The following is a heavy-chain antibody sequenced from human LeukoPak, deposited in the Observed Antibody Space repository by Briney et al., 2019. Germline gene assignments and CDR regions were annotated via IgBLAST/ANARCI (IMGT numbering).Heavy chain of an antibody. V-gene: IGHV4-34*01. CDR1: GGSFSDSY. J-gene: IGHJ4*02. D-gene: IGHD4-23*01. CDR3: ARGSNSVAY. CDR2: ISHSGDT. Sequence: SETLSLTCAVYGGSFSDSYWSWIRQPPGEGLEWVWEISHSGDTNYNPSLKSRVTISVDTSKNQFSLNLSSVTAADTAVYYCARGSNSVAYWGQGTLVTVSS.